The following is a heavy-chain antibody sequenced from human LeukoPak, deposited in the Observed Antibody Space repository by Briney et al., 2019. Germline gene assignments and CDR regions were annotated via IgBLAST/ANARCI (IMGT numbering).Heavy chain of an antibody. CDR1: GFTFSSYA. D-gene: IGHD3-10*01. CDR3: AKSGMVRGVRYFDY. Sequence: GGSLRLSCAASGFTFSSYAMSWVRQAPGKGLEWVSAISGSGGCTYYADSVKGRFTISRDNSKNTLYLQMNSLRAEDTAVYYCAKSGMVRGVRYFDYWGQGTLVTVSS. V-gene: IGHV3-23*01. J-gene: IGHJ4*02. CDR2: ISGSGGCT.